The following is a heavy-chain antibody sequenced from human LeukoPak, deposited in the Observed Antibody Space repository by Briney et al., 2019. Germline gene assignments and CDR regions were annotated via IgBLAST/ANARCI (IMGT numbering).Heavy chain of an antibody. J-gene: IGHJ5*02. CDR1: GGSISSGGYY. D-gene: IGHD1-26*01. V-gene: IGHV4-31*03. Sequence: SETLSLTCTVSGGSISSGGYYWSWIRQHPGKGLEWIGYIYYSGSTYYNPSLKSRVTILVDTSKNQFSLKLSSVTAADTAVYYCARASEAGGWFDPWGQGTLVTVSS. CDR3: ARASEAGGWFDP. CDR2: IYYSGST.